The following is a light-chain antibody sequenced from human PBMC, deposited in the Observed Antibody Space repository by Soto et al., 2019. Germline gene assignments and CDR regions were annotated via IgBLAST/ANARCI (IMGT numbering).Light chain of an antibody. V-gene: IGKV1-33*01. Sequence: DIQMTHSPSSLSASVGDKVTITCQASQDISRYLNWYQHKPGKAPKLLIYDASNLETGVPSRFSGSGSGTDFTLTITSLQPEDIATYYCQQYDNLPLTFGQGTKVDIK. J-gene: IGKJ4*01. CDR3: QQYDNLPLT. CDR1: QDISRY. CDR2: DAS.